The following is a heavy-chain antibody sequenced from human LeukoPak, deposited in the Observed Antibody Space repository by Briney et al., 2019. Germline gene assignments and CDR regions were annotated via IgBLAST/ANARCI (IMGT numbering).Heavy chain of an antibody. CDR3: ARGLGY. V-gene: IGHV4-34*01. J-gene: IGHJ4*02. CDR1: GGSFSGYY. CDR2: INHSGST. Sequence: SETLSLTCAVYGGSFSGYYCSWIRQPPGKGLEGIGEINHSGSTNYNPSLKSRVTISVDTSKNQFSLKLGSVTAADTAVYYCARGLGYWGQGTLVTVSS.